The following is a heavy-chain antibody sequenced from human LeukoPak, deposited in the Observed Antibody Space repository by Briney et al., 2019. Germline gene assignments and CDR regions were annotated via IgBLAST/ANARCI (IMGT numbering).Heavy chain of an antibody. V-gene: IGHV4-31*03. CDR2: IHYSGST. D-gene: IGHD2-2*02. CDR3: ARAIGYCSSTSCYTYDY. CDR1: GGSISSGGYY. Sequence: PSETLSLTCTVSGGSISSGGYYWSWIRQHPGKGLEWIGYIHYSGSTYYNPSLKSRVTISVDTSKNQFSLKLSSVTAADTAVYYCARAIGYCSSTSCYTYDYWGQGTLVTVSS. J-gene: IGHJ4*02.